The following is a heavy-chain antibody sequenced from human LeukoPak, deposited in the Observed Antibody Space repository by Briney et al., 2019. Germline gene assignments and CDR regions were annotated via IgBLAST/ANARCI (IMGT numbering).Heavy chain of an antibody. CDR1: GASISSRSYY. CDR3: ARDSVSTYFDS. V-gene: IGHV4-61*02. CDR2: IYTSGTT. J-gene: IGHJ4*02. D-gene: IGHD2-8*01. Sequence: SETLSLTCTVSGASISSRSYYWSWIRQPAGKGLEWIGRIYTSGTTNYNPSLKSRVTISVDTSKNQFSLNLTSMTAADTAVYYCARDSVSTYFDSWGQGTLVTVSS.